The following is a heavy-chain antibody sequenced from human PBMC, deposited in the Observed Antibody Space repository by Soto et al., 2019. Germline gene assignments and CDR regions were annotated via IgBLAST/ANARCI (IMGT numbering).Heavy chain of an antibody. Sequence: PSETLSLTCTVSGGSISSCGYYWSWIRQHPGKGLEWIGYIYYSGSTNYNPSLKSRVTISVDTSKNQFSLKLSSVTAADTAVYYCARLLVVPVHYYYYYMDVWGKGTTVTVSS. CDR1: GGSISSCGYY. CDR2: IYYSGST. V-gene: IGHV4-61*08. D-gene: IGHD2-2*01. CDR3: ARLLVVPVHYYYYYMDV. J-gene: IGHJ6*03.